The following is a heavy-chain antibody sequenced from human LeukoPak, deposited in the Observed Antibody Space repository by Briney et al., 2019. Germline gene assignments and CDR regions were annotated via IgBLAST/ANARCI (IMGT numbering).Heavy chain of an antibody. CDR1: GGSISSGGYY. J-gene: IGHJ4*02. V-gene: IGHV4-31*03. D-gene: IGHD1-26*01. CDR2: IYYSGST. CDR3: ATYSGSLYYFDY. Sequence: PSETLSLTCTVSGGSISSGGYYWSWIRQHPGKGLEWIGYIYYSGSTYYNPSLRSRVTISVDTSKNQFSLKLSSVTAADTAVYYCATYSGSLYYFDYWGQGTLVTVSS.